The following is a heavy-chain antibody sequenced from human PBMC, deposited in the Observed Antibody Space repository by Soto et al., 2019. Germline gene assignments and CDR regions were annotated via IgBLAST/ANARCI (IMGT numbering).Heavy chain of an antibody. CDR1: DGSISRGSHY. J-gene: IGHJ6*02. CDR2: IYYSGST. Sequence: PSETLSLTCNVSDGSISRGSHYWGWLRQPPGKGLEWIGSIYYSGSTYYMSSNPSLKSRVTISVDTSKNQFSLKLSSVTAAGAAVYYCASRGYYYYYGMDVWGQGTTVTVSS. CDR3: ASRGYYYYYGMDV. V-gene: IGHV4-39*01.